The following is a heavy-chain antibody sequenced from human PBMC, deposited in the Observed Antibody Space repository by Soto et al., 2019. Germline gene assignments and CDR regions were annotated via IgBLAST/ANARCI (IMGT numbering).Heavy chain of an antibody. Sequence: PXETLSLSCAVYGVSFSGYYWSWIRQPPGKGLEWIGEINHSGSTNYNPSLKSRVTISVDTSKNQFSLKLSSVTTADTAVYYCARGGLAAAATSRDEYFDYWGQGTLVTVSS. J-gene: IGHJ4*02. D-gene: IGHD6-13*01. CDR1: GVSFSGYY. CDR2: INHSGST. V-gene: IGHV4-34*01. CDR3: ARGGLAAAATSRDEYFDY.